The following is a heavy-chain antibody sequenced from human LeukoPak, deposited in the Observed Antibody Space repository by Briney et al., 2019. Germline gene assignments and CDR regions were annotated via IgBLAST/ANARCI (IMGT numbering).Heavy chain of an antibody. J-gene: IGHJ5*02. Sequence: PGGSLRLSCAASGFTFSSYWMSWIRQPPGKGLEWIGEINHSGSTNYNPSLKSRVTISVDTSKNQFSLKLTSVTAADTAVYYCARHRHILTGYFWFDPWGQGTLVTVSS. D-gene: IGHD3-9*01. CDR2: INHSGST. CDR1: GFTFSSYW. CDR3: ARHRHILTGYFWFDP. V-gene: IGHV4-34*01.